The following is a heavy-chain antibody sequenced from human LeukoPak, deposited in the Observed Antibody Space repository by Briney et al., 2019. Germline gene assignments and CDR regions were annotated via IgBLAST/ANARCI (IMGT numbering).Heavy chain of an antibody. CDR3: ARGSHYDILTGPYDC. V-gene: IGHV1-18*01. D-gene: IGHD3-9*01. Sequence: ASVKVSCKASGYTFTSYGISWVRQAPGQGLEWMGWISAYNGNTNYAQKLQGRVTMTTDTSTSTAYMELRSLRSDDTAVYYCARGSHYDILTGPYDCWGQGTLVTVSS. CDR1: GYTFTSYG. CDR2: ISAYNGNT. J-gene: IGHJ4*02.